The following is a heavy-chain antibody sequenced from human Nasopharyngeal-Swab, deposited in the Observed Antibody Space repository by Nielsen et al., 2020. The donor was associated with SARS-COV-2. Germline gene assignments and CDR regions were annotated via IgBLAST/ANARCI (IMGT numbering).Heavy chain of an antibody. Sequence: WIRQPPGKGLGWIGEIYHSGSTNYNPSLKSRVTISVDKSKNQFSLKLSSVTAADTAVYYCARVVKSLDHITMVQGVRTLDPWGQGTLVTVSS. J-gene: IGHJ5*02. CDR3: ARVVKSLDHITMVQGVRTLDP. V-gene: IGHV4-4*02. CDR2: IYHSGST. D-gene: IGHD3-10*01.